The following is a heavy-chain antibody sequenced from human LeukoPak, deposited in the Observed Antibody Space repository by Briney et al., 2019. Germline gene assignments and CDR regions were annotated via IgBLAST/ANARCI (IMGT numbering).Heavy chain of an antibody. V-gene: IGHV1-18*01. D-gene: IGHD3-9*01. CDR2: ISAYNGNT. CDR3: ARGGEYYDILTGAYYYYYYMDV. CDR1: GYTFTSYG. Sequence: ASVKVSCKASGYTFTSYGISWVRQAPGHRLEWMGWISAYNGNTNYAQKLPARVTRTTDTSTSTAYMELRSLRSDDTAVYYCARGGEYYDILTGAYYYYYYMDVWGKGTTVTISS. J-gene: IGHJ6*03.